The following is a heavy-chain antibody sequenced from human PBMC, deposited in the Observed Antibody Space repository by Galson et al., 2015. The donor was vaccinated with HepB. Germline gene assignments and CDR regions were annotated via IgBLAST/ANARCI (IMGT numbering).Heavy chain of an antibody. CDR3: ARFLTAFDA. CDR1: RYTFTAYY. Sequence: SVKVSCKASRYTFTAYYIHWVRQAPGQGLEWMGWINPKSGVTSSAQRFQGGVTMTRDTSISTAYMELSRLRSDDTALYYCARFLTAFDAWGQGTLVTVSS. V-gene: IGHV1-2*02. CDR2: INPKSGVT. D-gene: IGHD2-21*02. J-gene: IGHJ4*02.